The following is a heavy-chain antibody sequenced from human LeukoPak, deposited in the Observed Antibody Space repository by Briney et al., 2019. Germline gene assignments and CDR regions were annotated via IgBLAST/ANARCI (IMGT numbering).Heavy chain of an antibody. CDR1: GFTFSSYS. Sequence: GSLRLSCAASGFTFSSYSMNWVRQAPGKGLELVSSISTSSSHMYYADSVKGRFTISRDNARNSLYLQMNSLRAEDTAVYYCARGSEWELLSCDHWGQGTLVTVSS. CDR2: ISTSSSHM. D-gene: IGHD1-26*01. CDR3: ARGSEWELLSCDH. J-gene: IGHJ5*02. V-gene: IGHV3-21*01.